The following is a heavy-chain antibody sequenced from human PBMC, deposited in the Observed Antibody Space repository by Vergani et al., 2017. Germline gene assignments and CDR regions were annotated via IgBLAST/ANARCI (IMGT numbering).Heavy chain of an antibody. V-gene: IGHV4-61*02. CDR2: IYTSGST. CDR3: ARDSAGWGWFDP. D-gene: IGHD1-26*01. J-gene: IGHJ5*02. Sequence: QVQLQESGPGLVKPSQTLSLTCTVSGGSISSGSHYWSWIRQPAGKGLEWIGRIYTSGSTNYNPSLKSRVTISVDTSKNQFSLKLSSVTAADTAVYYCARDSAGWGWFDPWGQGTLVTVSS. CDR1: GGSISSGSHY.